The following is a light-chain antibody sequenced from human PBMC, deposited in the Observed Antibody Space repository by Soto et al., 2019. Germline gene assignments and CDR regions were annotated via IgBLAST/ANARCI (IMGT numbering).Light chain of an antibody. CDR2: DTS. V-gene: IGKV3-20*01. J-gene: IGKJ1*01. CDR1: QSVGGSS. CDR3: QQYHNSPRT. Sequence: ETLLTQSPGTLSLSPGERATLSCRASQSVGGSSLAWYQQRHGQAPRLLIYDTSNRATGIPDRFSGSGSGTDFTLTISRLETGDFSVYYCQQYHNSPRTFGQVTKVEIK.